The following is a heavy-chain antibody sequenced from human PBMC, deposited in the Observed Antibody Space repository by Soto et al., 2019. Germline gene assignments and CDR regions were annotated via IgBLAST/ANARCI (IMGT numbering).Heavy chain of an antibody. Sequence: EVQLVESGGGLVQPGGSLRLSCAASGFTFSSYWMSWVRQAPGKGLEWVANIKQDGSEKYYVDSVKGRFTISRDNAKNSLYLQMNSLRAEDTAVYYCARDRILPIYDSSGYYKDYWGQGTLVTVSS. CDR2: IKQDGSEK. V-gene: IGHV3-7*03. D-gene: IGHD3-22*01. CDR3: ARDRILPIYDSSGYYKDY. CDR1: GFTFSSYW. J-gene: IGHJ4*02.